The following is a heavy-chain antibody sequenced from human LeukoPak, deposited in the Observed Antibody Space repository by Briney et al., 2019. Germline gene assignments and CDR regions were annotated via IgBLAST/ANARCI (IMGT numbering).Heavy chain of an antibody. CDR2: ISYDGSKK. D-gene: IGHD3-10*01. J-gene: IGHJ4*02. CDR3: AKGYETYGSGSFYTVNY. CDR1: GFTFSSYG. Sequence: GSLRLSCAASGFTFSSYGMHWVRQAPGKGLECVAVISYDGSKKYYADSVKGRFTISRDNSKNTLYLQMSSLRAEDTAVYYCAKGYETYGSGSFYTVNYWGQGTLVTVSS. V-gene: IGHV3-30*18.